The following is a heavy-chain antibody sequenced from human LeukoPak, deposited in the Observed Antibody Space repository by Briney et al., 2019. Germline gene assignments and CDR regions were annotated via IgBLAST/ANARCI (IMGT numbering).Heavy chain of an antibody. CDR1: GFTFSSYG. CDR3: AKALSSGSYSFDY. D-gene: IGHD1-26*01. Sequence: GGSLRLSCAASGFTFSSYGMHWVRQAPGKGLEWVAVISYDGSNKYYADSVKGRFTISRDNSKNTLYLQMNSLRAEDTAVYYCAKALSSGSYSFDYWGQGTLVTVSS. V-gene: IGHV3-30*18. CDR2: ISYDGSNK. J-gene: IGHJ4*02.